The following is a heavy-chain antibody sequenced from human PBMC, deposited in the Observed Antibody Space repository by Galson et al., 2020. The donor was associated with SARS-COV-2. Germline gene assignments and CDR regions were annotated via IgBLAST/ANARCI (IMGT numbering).Heavy chain of an antibody. CDR1: GFSLSTSGMC. Sequence: ESGPTLVKPTQTLTLTCTFSGFSLSTSGMCVSWIRQSPGKALEWLARIDWDDDKFYSTSLKTRLTISKDTSKNQVVLTMTNMDPVDTATYYCARIRASVVGTTYWYFDLWGRGTLVTVSA. J-gene: IGHJ2*01. CDR3: ARIRASVVGTTYWYFDL. D-gene: IGHD1-1*01. CDR2: IDWDDDK. V-gene: IGHV2-70*17.